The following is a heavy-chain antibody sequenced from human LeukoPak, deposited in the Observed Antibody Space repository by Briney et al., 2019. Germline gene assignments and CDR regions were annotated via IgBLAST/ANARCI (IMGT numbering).Heavy chain of an antibody. J-gene: IGHJ4*02. V-gene: IGHV3-23*01. D-gene: IGHD1-7*01. Sequence: GGSLRLSCAASGFTFSSYAMSWVRQAPGKGLEWVSAISGSGGSTYYADSVKGRFTISRDNSKNSLYLQMNSLRAEDTGVFYCVRDSGWNYNYWGQGTLVTVSS. CDR2: ISGSGGST. CDR1: GFTFSSYA. CDR3: VRDSGWNYNY.